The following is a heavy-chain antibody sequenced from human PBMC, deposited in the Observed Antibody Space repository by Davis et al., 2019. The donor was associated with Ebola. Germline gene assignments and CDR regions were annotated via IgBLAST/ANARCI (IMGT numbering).Heavy chain of an antibody. D-gene: IGHD2-15*01. CDR2: ISAYNGNT. V-gene: IGHV1-18*01. CDR3: ARGGYCSGGSCPYYYYGMDV. Sequence: AASVKVSCKASGYTFTSYGISWVRQAPGQGLEWMGWISAYNGNTNYAQKLQGRVTMTTDTSTSTAYMELRRLRSDDTAVYYCARGGYCSGGSCPYYYYGMDVWGQGTTVTVSS. J-gene: IGHJ6*02. CDR1: GYTFTSYG.